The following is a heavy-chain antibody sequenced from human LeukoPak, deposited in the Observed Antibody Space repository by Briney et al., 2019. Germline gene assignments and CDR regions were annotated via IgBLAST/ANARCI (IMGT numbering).Heavy chain of an antibody. Sequence: ASVKVSCKASGYTFTSYDINWVQQATGQGLEWMGWMNPNSGNTGYAQKFQGRVTMTRNTSISTAYMELSSLRSEDTAVYYCARDSVWSGQNWFDPWGQGTLVTVSS. J-gene: IGHJ5*02. D-gene: IGHD3-3*01. CDR1: GYTFTSYD. V-gene: IGHV1-8*01. CDR2: MNPNSGNT. CDR3: ARDSVWSGQNWFDP.